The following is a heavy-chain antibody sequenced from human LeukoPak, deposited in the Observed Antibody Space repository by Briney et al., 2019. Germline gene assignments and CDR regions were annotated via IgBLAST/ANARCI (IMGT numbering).Heavy chain of an antibody. CDR3: ARSLGITMIVDAFDI. D-gene: IGHD3-22*01. CDR2: IYTSGST. CDR1: GGSISSSSYY. Sequence: PSETLSLTCTVSGGSISSSSYYWSWIRQPAGKGLEWIGRIYTSGSTNYNPSLKSRVTISVDTSKNQFSLKLSSVTAADTAVYYCARSLGITMIVDAFDIWGQGTMVTVSS. V-gene: IGHV4-61*02. J-gene: IGHJ3*02.